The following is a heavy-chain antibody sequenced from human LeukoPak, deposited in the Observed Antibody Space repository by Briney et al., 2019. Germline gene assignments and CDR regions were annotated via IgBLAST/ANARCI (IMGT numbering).Heavy chain of an antibody. CDR3: AKTLTYYYDTSGYSD. CDR1: GFIFDDYA. V-gene: IGHV3-9*01. Sequence: GGSLRLSCAASGFIFDDYAMHWVRQAPGKGLEWVSGISWNSGTIDYADAVKGRFTISRDNAKNSLYLQMNSLRPEDTALYWCAKTLTYYYDTSGYSDWGRGTLVTVSS. CDR2: ISWNSGTI. J-gene: IGHJ4*02. D-gene: IGHD3-22*01.